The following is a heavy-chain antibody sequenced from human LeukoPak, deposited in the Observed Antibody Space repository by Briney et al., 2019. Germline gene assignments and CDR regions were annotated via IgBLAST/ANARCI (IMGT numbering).Heavy chain of an antibody. V-gene: IGHV3-7*01. D-gene: IGHD5-18*01. CDR1: GFTLSSYW. CDR3: ASSGTAMLTDYFDY. J-gene: IGHJ4*02. CDR2: IKQDGSEK. Sequence: GGSLRLSCAASGFTLSSYWMSWVRQAPGKGLEWVAHIKQDGSEKYYVDSVKGRFTISRDNAKNSLYLQMNSLRAEDTAVYYCASSGTAMLTDYFDYWGQGTLVTVSS.